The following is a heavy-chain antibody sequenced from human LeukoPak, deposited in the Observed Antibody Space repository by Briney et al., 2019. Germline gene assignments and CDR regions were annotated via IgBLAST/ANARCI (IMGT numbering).Heavy chain of an antibody. J-gene: IGHJ4*02. Sequence: GASVKVSSTPSVYTFTAYYMHTVRQAPGHGREWMGWNNPNSGGTNYAQKVQGKVTMTRETSISTAYMELSRLRSDDTAVYYCGRDGGDLCSYWGQGTLVTVSS. CDR2: NNPNSGGT. CDR1: VYTFTAYY. CDR3: GRDGGDLCSY. V-gene: IGHV1-2*02. D-gene: IGHD3-16*01.